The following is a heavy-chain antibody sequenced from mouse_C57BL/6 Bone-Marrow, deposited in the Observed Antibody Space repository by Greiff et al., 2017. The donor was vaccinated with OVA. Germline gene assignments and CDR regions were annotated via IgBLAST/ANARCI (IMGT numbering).Heavy chain of an antibody. J-gene: IGHJ1*03. CDR3: ARDGYFDV. CDR1: GYAFSSSW. Sequence: QVQLKESGPELVKPGASVKISCKASGYAFSSSWMNWVKQRPGKGLEWIGRIYPGDGGTNYNGKFKGKATLTADKSSSTAYMQLSSLTSEDSAVYFCARDGYFDVWGTGTTVTVSS. CDR2: IYPGDGGT. V-gene: IGHV1-82*01.